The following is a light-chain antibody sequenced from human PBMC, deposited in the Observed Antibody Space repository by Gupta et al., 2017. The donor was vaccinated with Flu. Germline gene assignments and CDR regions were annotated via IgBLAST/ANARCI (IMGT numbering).Light chain of an antibody. J-gene: IGLJ1*01. CDR2: EVN. V-gene: IGLV2-14*01. CDR3: SSYTSSSTLYV. CDR1: SSDVGGYNY. Sequence: QSALTQPASVSGSPGQSITISCTGTSSDVGGYNYVSWYQQHPGKAPKLMLYEVNNRPSGVSNRFSGSKSGNTASLTISGLQAEDEADYYCSSYTSSSTLYVFGSGTKVTVL.